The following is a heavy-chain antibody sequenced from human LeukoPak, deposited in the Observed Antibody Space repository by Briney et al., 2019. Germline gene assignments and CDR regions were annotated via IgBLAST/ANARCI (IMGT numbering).Heavy chain of an antibody. D-gene: IGHD3-22*01. CDR2: IYPGDSDT. V-gene: IGHV5-51*01. CDR3: ARTYYYDSSGYLGRDYYYCMDV. Sequence: GESLKISCKGSGYSFTSYWIGWVRQMPGKGLEWMGIIYPGDSDTRYSPSFQGQVTISADKSISTAYLQWSSLKASDTAMYYCARTYYYDSSGYLGRDYYYCMDVWGKGTTVTVSS. CDR1: GYSFTSYW. J-gene: IGHJ6*03.